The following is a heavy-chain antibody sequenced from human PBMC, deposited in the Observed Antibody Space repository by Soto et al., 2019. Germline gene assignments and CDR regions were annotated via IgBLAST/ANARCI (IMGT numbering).Heavy chain of an antibody. CDR2: IYSGGST. V-gene: IGHV3-66*01. D-gene: IGHD3-10*01. J-gene: IGHJ4*02. CDR1: GFTVSSNY. Sequence: EVQLVESGGGLVQPGGSLRLSCAASGFTVSSNYMSWARQAPGKGLEWVSVIYSGGSTYYADSVKGRFTISRDNSKNTLYLQMNSLRAEDTAVYYCAREMSYYGSGSYYKGFDYWGQGTLITVSS. CDR3: AREMSYYGSGSYYKGFDY.